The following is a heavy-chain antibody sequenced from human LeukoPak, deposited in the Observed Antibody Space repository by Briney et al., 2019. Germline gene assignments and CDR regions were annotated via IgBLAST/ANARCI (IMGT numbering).Heavy chain of an antibody. V-gene: IGHV1-3*01. J-gene: IGHJ5*02. Sequence: VASVKVSCKASGYTFTDYALHWVRQVPGQRLEWMGRINAGNGNTKYSQKFQGRVTITRDTSASTAYMELSSPRSEDTAVYYCARRLGYCSGGSCGTGGWFDPWGQGTLVTVSS. D-gene: IGHD2-15*01. CDR1: GYTFTDYA. CDR2: INAGNGNT. CDR3: ARRLGYCSGGSCGTGGWFDP.